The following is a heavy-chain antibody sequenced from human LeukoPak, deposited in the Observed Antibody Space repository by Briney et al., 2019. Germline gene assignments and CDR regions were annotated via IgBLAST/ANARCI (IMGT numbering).Heavy chain of an antibody. V-gene: IGHV3-48*02. CDR2: ITSSSSAI. J-gene: IGHJ4*02. CDR3: ARDRDWSFDY. Sequence: PGGSLGLSCAASGFTFRSYVMHWVRQAPGKGLEWVSYITSSSSAIYYADSVKGRFTISRDNAKNSLYLQMNSLRDEDTAVYYCARDRDWSFDYWGQGTLVTVSS. CDR1: GFTFRSYV. D-gene: IGHD3/OR15-3a*01.